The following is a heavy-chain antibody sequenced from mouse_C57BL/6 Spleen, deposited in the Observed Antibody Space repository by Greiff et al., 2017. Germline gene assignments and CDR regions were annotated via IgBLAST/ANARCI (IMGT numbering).Heavy chain of an antibody. CDR2: IYPSDSET. V-gene: IGHV1-61*01. CDR1: GYTFPSYW. CDR3: ASRAYYDYDGYYAMDY. Sequence: LQLQQSGAELVRPGSSVKLSCKASGYTFPSYWLDWVKQRPGQGLEWIGNIYPSDSETHYNQKFKDKATLTVDKSSSTAYMQLSSLTSEDSAVYYCASRAYYDYDGYYAMDYWGQGTSVTVSS. J-gene: IGHJ4*01. D-gene: IGHD2-4*01.